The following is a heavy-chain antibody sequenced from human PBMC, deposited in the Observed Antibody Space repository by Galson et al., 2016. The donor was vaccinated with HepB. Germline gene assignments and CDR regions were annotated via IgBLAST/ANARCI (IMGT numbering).Heavy chain of an antibody. D-gene: IGHD3-16*01. CDR2: IIPFFGTA. V-gene: IGHV1-69*13. CDR3: VRGGDFGRLGADQYFHH. Sequence: SVKVSCKASGGTFYSYAITWVRQAPGQGLEWVGGIIPFFGTATYPQKFQGRVSITADESRITAFMELSSLTSADTAVYYCVRGGDFGRLGADQYFHHWGQGTLVTVSS. CDR1: GGTFYSYA. J-gene: IGHJ1*01.